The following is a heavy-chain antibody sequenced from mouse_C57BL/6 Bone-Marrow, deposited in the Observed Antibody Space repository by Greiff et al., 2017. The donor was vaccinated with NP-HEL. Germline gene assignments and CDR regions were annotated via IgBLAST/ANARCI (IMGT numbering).Heavy chain of an antibody. V-gene: IGHV5-6*01. Sequence: DVHLVESGGDLVKPGGSLKLSCAASGFTFSSYGMSWVRQTPDKRLEWVATISSGGSYTYYPDSVKGRFTISRDNAKNTLYLQMSSLKSEDTAMYYCARGSSTAQATLFDYWGQGTTLTVSS. CDR3: ARGSSTAQATLFDY. CDR1: GFTFSSYG. J-gene: IGHJ2*01. CDR2: ISSGGSYT. D-gene: IGHD3-2*02.